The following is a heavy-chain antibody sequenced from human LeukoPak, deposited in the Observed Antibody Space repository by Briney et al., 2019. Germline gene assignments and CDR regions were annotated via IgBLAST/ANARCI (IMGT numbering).Heavy chain of an antibody. V-gene: IGHV3-48*01. CDR1: GFTFSSYS. CDR3: ARDWDTTMAG. Sequence: QPGGSLRLSCAASGFTFSSYSMNWVRQAPGKGLEWVSKISGSSSTIWYADSVKGRFTISRDNAQNSLHLQMNSLRAEDTAVYYCARDWDTTMAGWGQGTLVTVSS. CDR2: ISGSSSTI. J-gene: IGHJ4*02. D-gene: IGHD5-18*01.